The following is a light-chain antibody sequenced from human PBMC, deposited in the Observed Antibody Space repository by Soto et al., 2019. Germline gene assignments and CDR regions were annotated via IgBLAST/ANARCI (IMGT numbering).Light chain of an antibody. CDR2: EVT. Sequence: QSVLTQPPSASGSPGQSVTISCTGASSDVGGYNHVSWFQQHPGRAPKLMIDEVTKWPSGVPDRFSGSKSGNTASLTVSGLQTEDEADYYCSSYAGSNYVFGTGTKLTVL. V-gene: IGLV2-8*01. CDR1: SSDVGGYNH. J-gene: IGLJ1*01. CDR3: SSYAGSNYV.